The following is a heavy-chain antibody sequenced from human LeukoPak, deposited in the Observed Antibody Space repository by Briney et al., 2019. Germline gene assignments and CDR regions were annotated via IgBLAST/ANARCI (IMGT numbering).Heavy chain of an antibody. CDR2: IIPIFGTA. Sequence: ASVKVSCKASGGTFSSYAISWVRQAPGQGLEWMGGIIPIFGTANYAQKFQGRVTITTDESTSTAYMELSSLRSEDTAVYYCARGVGEVQLGRLWWFDPWGQGTVVTVSS. CDR1: GGTFSSYA. V-gene: IGHV1-69*05. J-gene: IGHJ5*02. CDR3: ARGVGEVQLGRLWWFDP. D-gene: IGHD1-1*01.